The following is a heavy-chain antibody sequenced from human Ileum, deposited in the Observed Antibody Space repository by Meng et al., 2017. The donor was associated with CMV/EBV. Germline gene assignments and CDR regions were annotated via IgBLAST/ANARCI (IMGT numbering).Heavy chain of an antibody. CDR2: ISAYNGTS. CDR1: GYNFNSNG. Sequence: QGQLPWVGNGVKNPSDTGKAARKGPGYNFNSNGIAWMQKVPGQGLEWMGWISAYNGTSDYAQKFQGRVTMTTDAFTSTAYMEMGSLTSDDSALYYCAREPLRWGDGDYHYYGMDVWGQGTMVTVSS. V-gene: IGHV1-18*01. CDR3: AREPLRWGDGDYHYYGMDV. J-gene: IGHJ6*01. D-gene: IGHD3-16*01.